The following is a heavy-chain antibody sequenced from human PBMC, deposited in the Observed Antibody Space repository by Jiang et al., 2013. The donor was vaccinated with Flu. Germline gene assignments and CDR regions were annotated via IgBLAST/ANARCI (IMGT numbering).Heavy chain of an antibody. CDR1: GYTFTSYD. CDR2: MNPNSGNT. D-gene: IGHD5-24*01. V-gene: IGHV1-8*01. CDR3: ARSASVTVATILRF. J-gene: IGHJ3*01. Sequence: SGAEVKKPGASVKVSCKASGYTFTSYDINWVRQATGQGLEWMGWMNPNSGNTGYAQKFQGRVTMTRNTSISTAYMKLSSLRSEDTAVYYCARSASVTVATILRFWGQGTMVTVSS.